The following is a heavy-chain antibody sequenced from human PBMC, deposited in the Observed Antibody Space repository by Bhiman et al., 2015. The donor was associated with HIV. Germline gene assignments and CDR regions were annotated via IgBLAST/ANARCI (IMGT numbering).Heavy chain of an antibody. V-gene: IGHV3-21*02. Sequence: VQLVESGGGVVQPGRSLRLSCAASGFTFSNYGIHWVRQAPGKGLEWVSSISSSSSYIYYADSVKGRFTISRDNAKNSLYLQMNSLRAEDTAVYYCANTGHYDSSGPALWGQGTLVTVS. J-gene: IGHJ4*02. CDR2: ISSSSSYI. CDR1: GFTFSNYG. D-gene: IGHD3-22*01. CDR3: ANTGHYDSSGPAL.